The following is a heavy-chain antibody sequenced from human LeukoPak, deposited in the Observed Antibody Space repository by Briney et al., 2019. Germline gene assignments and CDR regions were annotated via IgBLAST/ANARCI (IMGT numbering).Heavy chain of an antibody. CDR2: ISGGST. CDR3: ARAAYSSTWYSRYFDL. Sequence: GGSLRLPCAASGFTVSSNEMSWVRQAPGKGLEWVSSISGGSTYYADSRKGRFTISRDNSKNTLHLQMNSLRAGDTAVYYCARAAYSSTWYSRYFDLWGRGTLVTVSS. J-gene: IGHJ2*01. V-gene: IGHV3-38-3*01. D-gene: IGHD6-13*01. CDR1: GFTVSSNE.